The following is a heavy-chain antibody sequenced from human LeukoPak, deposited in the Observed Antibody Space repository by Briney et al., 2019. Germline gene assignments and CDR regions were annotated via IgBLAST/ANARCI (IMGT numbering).Heavy chain of an antibody. J-gene: IGHJ4*02. CDR2: INPNSGGT. CDR3: ARDGGSFDY. V-gene: IGHV1-2*02. CDR1: GYTFTGYY. Sequence: LVASVKVSCKASGYTFTGYYMHWVRQAPGQGLEWMGWINPNSGGTNYAQKFQGRATMTRDTSISTAYMELSRLRSDDTAVYYCARDGGSFDYWGQGTLVTVSS.